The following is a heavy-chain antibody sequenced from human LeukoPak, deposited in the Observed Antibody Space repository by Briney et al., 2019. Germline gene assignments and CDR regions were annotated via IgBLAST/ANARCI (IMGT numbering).Heavy chain of an antibody. V-gene: IGHV6-1*01. D-gene: IGHD1-14*01. J-gene: IGHJ4*02. CDR1: GDTVSNKRSA. Sequence: SQTLSLTCAISGDTVSNKRSAWNWIKQSPSRGLEWLGRTYYRSKWYNDYAVSVKSRITINPDTSKNQFSLQLNSVSPEDTAVYYCARVNSWTEEPDTGFDYWGQGILVTVSS. CDR2: TYYRSKWYN. CDR3: ARVNSWTEEPDTGFDY.